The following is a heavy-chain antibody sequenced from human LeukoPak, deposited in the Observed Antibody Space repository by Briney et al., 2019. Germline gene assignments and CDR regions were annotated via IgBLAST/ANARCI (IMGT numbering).Heavy chain of an antibody. D-gene: IGHD6-13*01. Sequence: ASVKVSCKASGYTFSGYYIHWVRQAPGQGLEWMGWINPNTGGTKYAQRFQDRVTMTRDTSISTAYMEVSRLRYDDTAVYYCARSRGAARLLDYWGQGTLVTVSS. CDR1: GYTFSGYY. CDR3: ARSRGAARLLDY. V-gene: IGHV1-2*02. CDR2: INPNTGGT. J-gene: IGHJ4*02.